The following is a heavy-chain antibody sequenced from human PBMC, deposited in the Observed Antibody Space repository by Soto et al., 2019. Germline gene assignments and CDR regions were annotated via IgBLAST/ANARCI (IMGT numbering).Heavy chain of an antibody. CDR2: ISAYNGNT. V-gene: IGHV1-18*01. J-gene: IGHJ5*02. D-gene: IGHD1-26*01. CDR1: GYTFTSYG. CDR3: ARDRAEWELLWWFAP. Sequence: ASVKVSCKASGYTFTSYGISWVRRAPGQGLEWMGWISAYNGNTNYAQKLQGRVTMTTDTSTSTAYMELRSLRSDDTAVYYCARDRAEWELLWWFAPWGQGTLVTVSS.